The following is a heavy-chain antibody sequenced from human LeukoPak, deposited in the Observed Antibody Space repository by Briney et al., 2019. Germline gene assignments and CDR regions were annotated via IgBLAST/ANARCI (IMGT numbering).Heavy chain of an antibody. J-gene: IGHJ4*02. CDR2: IYTSGST. Sequence: SSQTLSLTCTFSCGPISRGSYYWSWIRQPAGKGLEWIGRIYTSGSTNYNPSLKSRVTITVDTSKNQFSLKLRSVTASDTAVYYCAREHVHRIFGGVRNKYFVFDSWGQRTLFTVSS. V-gene: IGHV4-61*02. CDR1: CGPISRGSYY. D-gene: IGHD3-3*01. CDR3: AREHVHRIFGGVRNKYFVFDS.